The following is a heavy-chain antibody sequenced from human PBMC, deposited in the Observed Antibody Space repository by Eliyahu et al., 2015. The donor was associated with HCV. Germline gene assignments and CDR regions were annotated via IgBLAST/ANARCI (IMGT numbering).Heavy chain of an antibody. D-gene: IGHD5-12*01. CDR1: GYSFTSYY. CDR3: ARDTGFDGLHDY. V-gene: IGHV1-2*06. CDR2: INPNSGVT. Sequence: QVQLVQSGAEVKKSGASVKVSCKASGYSFTSYYIHWLRQAPGQGPEWMGRINPNSGVTDYAQKFQGRVTMTRDTSISTAYMELSLLTSDDTAVLYCARDTGFDGLHDYWGAGNPGHRLL. J-gene: IGHJ4*02.